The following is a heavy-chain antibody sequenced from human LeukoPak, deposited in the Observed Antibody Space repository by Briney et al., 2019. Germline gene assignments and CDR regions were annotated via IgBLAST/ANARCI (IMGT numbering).Heavy chain of an antibody. CDR1: GFTFSDYY. Sequence: PGGSLRLSCAASGFTFSDYYMSWIRQAPGKGLEWVSYISSSGSTIYYADSVKGRFTISRDNAKNSLYLQMNSLRAEDTAVYYCAKSYSGSSRFGLDDYWGQGTLVTVSS. V-gene: IGHV3-11*01. D-gene: IGHD6-6*01. CDR3: AKSYSGSSRFGLDDY. CDR2: ISSSGSTI. J-gene: IGHJ4*02.